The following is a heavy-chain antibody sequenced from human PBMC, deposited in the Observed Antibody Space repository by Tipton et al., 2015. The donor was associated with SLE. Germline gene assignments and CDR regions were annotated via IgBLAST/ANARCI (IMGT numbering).Heavy chain of an antibody. Sequence: SLRLFCAASGFTFSSYWMSWVRQAPGKGLEWVANIKQDGSEKYYVDSVKGRFTISRDNAKNSLYLQMNSLRAEDTAVYYCAREPPPRSSSTSSTDCWRQGTLVTVS. CDR1: GFTFSSYW. D-gene: IGHD2-2*01. V-gene: IGHV3-7*01. CDR3: AREPPPRSSSTSSTDC. CDR2: IKQDGSEK. J-gene: IGHJ4*02.